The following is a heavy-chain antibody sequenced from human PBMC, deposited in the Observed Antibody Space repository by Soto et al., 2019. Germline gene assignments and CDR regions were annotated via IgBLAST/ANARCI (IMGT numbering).Heavy chain of an antibody. Sequence: GGSLRLSCAASGFTFSSYAMHWVRQAPGKGLEWVAVISYDGSNKYYADSVKGRFTISRDNSKNTLYLQMNSLRAEDTAVYYCARGLSYCSGGSCYYYYGMDVWGQGTTVTVSS. V-gene: IGHV3-30-3*01. CDR3: ARGLSYCSGGSCYYYYGMDV. CDR1: GFTFSSYA. J-gene: IGHJ6*02. CDR2: ISYDGSNK. D-gene: IGHD2-15*01.